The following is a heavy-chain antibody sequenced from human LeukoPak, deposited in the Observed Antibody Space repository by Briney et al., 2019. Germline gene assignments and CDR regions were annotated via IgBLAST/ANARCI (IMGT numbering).Heavy chain of an antibody. Sequence: PGGSLRLSCAASGFTFSSYAMHWVRQAPGKGLEWVSYISSSSSTIYYADSVKGRFTISRDNAKNSLYLQMNSLRAEDTAVYYCARGGHDYSDRYWGQGTLVTVSS. J-gene: IGHJ4*02. D-gene: IGHD4-17*01. V-gene: IGHV3-48*01. CDR1: GFTFSSYA. CDR3: ARGGHDYSDRY. CDR2: ISSSSSTI.